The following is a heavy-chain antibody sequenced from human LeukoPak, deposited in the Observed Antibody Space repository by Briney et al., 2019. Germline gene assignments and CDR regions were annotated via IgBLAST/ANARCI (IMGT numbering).Heavy chain of an antibody. CDR2: INPSGGST. J-gene: IGHJ4*02. CDR1: GYTFTSYY. V-gene: IGHV1-46*01. CDR3: ASGYSSGWYYFDY. D-gene: IGHD6-19*01. Sequence: ASVKVSCKASGYTFTSYYMQWVRQAPGQGLEWMGIINPSGGSTSYAQKFQGRVSMTRDTSTSTVYMELSSLRSEDTAVYYCASGYSSGWYYFDYWGQGTLVTVSS.